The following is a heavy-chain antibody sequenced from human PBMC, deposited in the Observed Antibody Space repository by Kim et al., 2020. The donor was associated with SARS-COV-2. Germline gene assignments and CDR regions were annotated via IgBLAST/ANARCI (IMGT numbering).Heavy chain of an antibody. Sequence: GRFTISRDNAKNSLYLQMNSLRAEDTAVYYCARVLYWGTYSSGESYYFDYWGQGTLVTVSS. J-gene: IGHJ4*02. CDR3: ARVLYWGTYSSGESYYFDY. V-gene: IGHV3-11*06. D-gene: IGHD3-10*01.